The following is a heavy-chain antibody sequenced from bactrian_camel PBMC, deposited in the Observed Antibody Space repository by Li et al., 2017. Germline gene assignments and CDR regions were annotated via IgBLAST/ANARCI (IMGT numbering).Heavy chain of an antibody. Sequence: DVQLVESGGGLVQPGGSLRLSCAASGFTFSTYAMTWVRQAPGKGLEWVSVIHFGGRTDYADSVKGRFTISRDNAKSTLYLQLNSLETEDTGMYYCASPVGGNNNKCFASWGQGTQVTVS. J-gene: IGHJ6*01. CDR1: GFTFSTYA. V-gene: IGHV3S31*01. CDR3: ASPVGGNNNKCFAS. CDR2: IHFGGRT.